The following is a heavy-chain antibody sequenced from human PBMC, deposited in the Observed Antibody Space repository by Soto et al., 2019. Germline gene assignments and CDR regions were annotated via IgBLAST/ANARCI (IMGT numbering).Heavy chain of an antibody. V-gene: IGHV3-7*01. D-gene: IGHD6-19*01. CDR1: GFTFSRYY. CDR3: ARDMDDSSDYGDY. J-gene: IGHJ4*02. Sequence: EVQLVESGGGLVQPGGSLRLSCTVSGFTFSRYYMNWVRQAPGKGLEWVATIKEDGSEKFYVDSVKGRFTISRDNAKNSLFLQMNSLGVEDTALYYCARDMDDSSDYGDYWGQGTLVTVSS. CDR2: IKEDGSEK.